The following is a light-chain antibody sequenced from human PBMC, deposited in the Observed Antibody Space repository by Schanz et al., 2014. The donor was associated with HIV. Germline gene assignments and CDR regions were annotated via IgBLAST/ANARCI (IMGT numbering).Light chain of an antibody. V-gene: IGLV2-14*03. Sequence: QSALTQPASVSGSPGQSITISCTGTSSDIGHYNYVSWYQQHPGKAPKLLIYDVTNRPSGVSNRFSGSKSGNTASLTVSGLQADDEADYYCSSYAATSNVLFGGGTKLTVL. CDR2: DVT. CDR1: SSDIGHYNY. CDR3: SSYAATSNVL. J-gene: IGLJ3*02.